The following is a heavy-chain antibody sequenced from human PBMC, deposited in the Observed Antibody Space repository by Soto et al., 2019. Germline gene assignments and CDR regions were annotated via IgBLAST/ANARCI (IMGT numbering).Heavy chain of an antibody. D-gene: IGHD5-12*01. CDR3: ARLKWLRFFDY. CDR2: IYYSGST. Sequence: SSETLSLTCTVSGGSISSSSYYWGRLRQPPGKGLEWIGCIYYSGSTNYNPSLKSRVTISVDTSKNQFSLKLSSVTAADTAVYYCARLKWLRFFDYWGQGTLVTVSS. CDR1: GGSISSSSYY. J-gene: IGHJ4*02. V-gene: IGHV4-39*07.